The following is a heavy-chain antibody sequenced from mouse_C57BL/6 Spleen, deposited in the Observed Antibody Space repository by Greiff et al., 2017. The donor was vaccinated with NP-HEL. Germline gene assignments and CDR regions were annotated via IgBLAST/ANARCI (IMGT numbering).Heavy chain of an antibody. CDR2: IYPGSGST. D-gene: IGHD1-3*01. J-gene: IGHJ3*01. Sequence: VQLQQPGAELVKPGASVKMSCKASGYTFTSYWITWVKQRPGQGLEWIGDIYPGSGSTNYNEKFKSKATLTVDTSSSTAYMQLSSLTSEDSAVYYCARAQLKTVTEDYWGQGTLVTVSA. CDR3: ARAQLKTVTEDY. CDR1: GYTFTSYW. V-gene: IGHV1-55*01.